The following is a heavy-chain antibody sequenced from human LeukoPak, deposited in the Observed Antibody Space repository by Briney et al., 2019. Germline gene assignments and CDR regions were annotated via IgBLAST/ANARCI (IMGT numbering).Heavy chain of an antibody. CDR2: IIPIFGLA. V-gene: IGHV1-69*04. D-gene: IGHD5-24*01. CDR1: GGTFSSYA. Sequence: ASVKVSCKASGGTFSSYAISWVRQAPGQGLEWMGRIIPIFGLANYAQKFQGRVTITADKSTSTAYMELSSLRSEDTAVYYCARDVIRDGYNYDDAFDIWGQGTMVTVSS. J-gene: IGHJ3*02. CDR3: ARDVIRDGYNYDDAFDI.